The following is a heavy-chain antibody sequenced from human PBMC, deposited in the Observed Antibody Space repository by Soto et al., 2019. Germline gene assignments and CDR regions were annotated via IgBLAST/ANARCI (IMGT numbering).Heavy chain of an antibody. CDR3: ARDVGLTGDGGFGWYFDL. Sequence: QVQLVESGGGVVQPGRSLRLSCAASGFTFSSYAMHWVRQAPGKGLEWVAVISYDGSNKYYADSVKGRFTISRDNSKNTLYLQMNSLRAEDTAVYYCARDVGLTGDGGFGWYFDLWGRGTLVTVSS. V-gene: IGHV3-30*14. D-gene: IGHD7-27*01. CDR1: GFTFSSYA. CDR2: ISYDGSNK. J-gene: IGHJ2*01.